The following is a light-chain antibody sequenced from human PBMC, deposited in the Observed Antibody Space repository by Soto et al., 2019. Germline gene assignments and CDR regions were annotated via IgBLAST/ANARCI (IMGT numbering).Light chain of an antibody. J-gene: IGKJ3*01. Sequence: DIQLTQSPSFLSASVGDRVTITCRASQGISSYLAWYQQKPGKAPKLLIYAASTFQSGVPSRFSGSGSGTEFTLTISSLQPEDFATYYFQQLNCYPTFGPGTKVDIK. V-gene: IGKV1-9*01. CDR3: QQLNCYPT. CDR1: QGISSY. CDR2: AAS.